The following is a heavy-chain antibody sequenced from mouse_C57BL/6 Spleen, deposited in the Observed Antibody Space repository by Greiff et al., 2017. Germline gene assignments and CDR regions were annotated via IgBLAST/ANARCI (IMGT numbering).Heavy chain of an antibody. CDR3: ARFYYDYLYYAMDY. Sequence: VKLEESGPGLVAPSQSLSITCTVSGFSLTSYAISWVRQPPGKGLEWLGVIWTGGGTNYNSALKSRLSISKDNSKSQVFLKMNSLQTDDTARYYCARFYYDYLYYAMDYWGQGTSVTVSS. CDR2: IWTGGGT. D-gene: IGHD2-4*01. J-gene: IGHJ4*01. CDR1: GFSLTSYA. V-gene: IGHV2-9-1*01.